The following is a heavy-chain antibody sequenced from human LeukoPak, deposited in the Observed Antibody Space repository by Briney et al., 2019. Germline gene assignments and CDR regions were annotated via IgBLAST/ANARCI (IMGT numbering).Heavy chain of an antibody. CDR3: ARAGKQWLFFDY. CDR1: GGSFSGHY. D-gene: IGHD6-19*01. CDR2: INHSGST. Sequence: PSETLSLTCAVYGGSFSGHYWSWIRQPPGKGLEWIGEINHSGSTNYNPSLKSRVTISVDTSKNQFSLKLSSVTAADTAVYYCARAGKQWLFFDYWGQGTLVTVSS. V-gene: IGHV4-34*01. J-gene: IGHJ4*02.